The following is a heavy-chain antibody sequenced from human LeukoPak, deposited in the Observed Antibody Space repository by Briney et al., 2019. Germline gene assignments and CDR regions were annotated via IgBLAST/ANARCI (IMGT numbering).Heavy chain of an antibody. CDR1: GDSISSFY. D-gene: IGHD3/OR15-3a*01. V-gene: IGHV4-59*01. CDR3: ARMSRFSWTPYYFDY. J-gene: IGHJ4*02. CDR2: IYHNGIT. Sequence: PSETLSLTCTVSGDSISSFYWSWIRQPPGKGLEWIGYIYHNGITNYNPLLKSRVTISIDTSKTQFSLNVSSVTAADTAVYYCARMSRFSWTPYYFDYWSQGTLVIVSS.